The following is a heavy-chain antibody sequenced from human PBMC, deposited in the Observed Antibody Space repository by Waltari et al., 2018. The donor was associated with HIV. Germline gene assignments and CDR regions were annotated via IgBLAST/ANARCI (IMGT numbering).Heavy chain of an antibody. V-gene: IGHV3-15*01. CDR1: GFTFSNAW. J-gene: IGHJ4*02. CDR3: TATRGYDSPPDFDY. CDR2: IKSKTDGGTT. D-gene: IGHD5-12*01. Sequence: EVQLVESGGGLVKPGGSLRLSCAASGFTFSNAWMSWVRQAPGKGLEWVGRIKSKTDGGTTDYAAPVKGRFTISRDDSKNTLYLQMNSLKTEDTAVYYCTATRGYDSPPDFDYWGQGTLVTVSS.